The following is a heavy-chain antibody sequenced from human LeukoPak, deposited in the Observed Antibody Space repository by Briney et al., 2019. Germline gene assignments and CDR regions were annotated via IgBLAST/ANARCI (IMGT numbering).Heavy chain of an antibody. CDR1: GFTLSTYW. V-gene: IGHV3-74*01. J-gene: IGHJ4*02. CDR3: ARGGDGYGNFDS. D-gene: IGHD5-24*01. CDR2: INSDGNSI. Sequence: GGSLRLSCAASGFTLSTYWMHWVRQAPGRGLVWVSRINSDGNSINYADSVKGRFTISRDNAKNTLYLQMNSLRAEDTAVYYCARGGDGYGNFDSSGQGTLVTVSS.